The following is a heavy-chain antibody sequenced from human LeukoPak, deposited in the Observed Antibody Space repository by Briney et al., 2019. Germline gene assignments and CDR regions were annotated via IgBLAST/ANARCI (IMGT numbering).Heavy chain of an antibody. CDR2: ISYDGSNK. J-gene: IGHJ4*02. Sequence: GGSLRLSCAASGFTFSSYAMHWVRQAPGKGLEWVAVISYDGSNKYYADSVKGRFTISRDNSKNTLYLQMNSLRAEDTAVYYCARSYSYGIDYWGQGTLVTVSS. CDR1: GFTFSSYA. CDR3: ARSYSYGIDY. D-gene: IGHD5-18*01. V-gene: IGHV3-30*04.